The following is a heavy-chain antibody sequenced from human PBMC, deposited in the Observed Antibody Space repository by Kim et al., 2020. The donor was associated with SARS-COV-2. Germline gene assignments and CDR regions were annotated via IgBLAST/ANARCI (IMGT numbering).Heavy chain of an antibody. V-gene: IGHV3-48*02. CDR1: GFTFSSYS. CDR3: ARRYCTGGVCSVLAYYYYYMGF. J-gene: IGHJ6*03. D-gene: IGHD2-8*02. Sequence: GGSLRLSCAASGFTFSSYSMNWVRQAPGKGLEWVSYISSSSSTIYYADSVKGRFTISRDNAKNSLYLQMNSLRDEDTAVYYCARRYCTGGVCSVLAYYYYYMGFWGKGTTVTVSS. CDR2: ISSSSSTI.